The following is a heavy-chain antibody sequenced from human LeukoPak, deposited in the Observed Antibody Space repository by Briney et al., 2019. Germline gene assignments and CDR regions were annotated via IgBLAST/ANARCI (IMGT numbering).Heavy chain of an antibody. Sequence: GGSLRLSCAASGFTFSSNAMRWVRQAPGKGLEWVSAISGSGSTTYYADSVKGRFTISRDNSKNTLYLQMNSLRVEDTAIYYCAKVWGTYYFDSWGQGTLVTVSS. CDR2: ISGSGSTT. D-gene: IGHD3-10*01. V-gene: IGHV3-23*01. CDR3: AKVWGTYYFDS. J-gene: IGHJ4*02. CDR1: GFTFSSNA.